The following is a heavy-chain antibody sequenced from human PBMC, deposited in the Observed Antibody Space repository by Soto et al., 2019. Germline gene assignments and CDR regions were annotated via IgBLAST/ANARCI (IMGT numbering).Heavy chain of an antibody. CDR1: GGSFSGYY. V-gene: IGHV4-34*01. Sequence: QVQLQQWGAGLLKPSETLSLTCAVYGGSFSGYYWSWIRQPPGKGLEWIGEINHSGSTNYNPSLKSRVTISVDTSKNQFSLKLSSVTAADTAVYYCARRRVLRYFDWPHTRLHFDYWGQGTLVTVSS. CDR2: INHSGST. D-gene: IGHD3-9*01. J-gene: IGHJ4*02. CDR3: ARRRVLRYFDWPHTRLHFDY.